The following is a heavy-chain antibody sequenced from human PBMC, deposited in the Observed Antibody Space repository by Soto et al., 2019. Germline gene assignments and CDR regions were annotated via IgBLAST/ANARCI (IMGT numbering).Heavy chain of an antibody. CDR2: ISGSGGST. Sequence: GGSLRLSCAASGFTFSSYAMSWVRQAPGKGLEWVSAISGSGGSTYYADSVKGRFTISRDNSKNTLYLQMNSLRAEDTAVYYCAKEFLTTVTTPDAFDIWGQGTMVTVSS. CDR1: GFTFSSYA. D-gene: IGHD4-17*01. V-gene: IGHV3-23*01. CDR3: AKEFLTTVTTPDAFDI. J-gene: IGHJ3*02.